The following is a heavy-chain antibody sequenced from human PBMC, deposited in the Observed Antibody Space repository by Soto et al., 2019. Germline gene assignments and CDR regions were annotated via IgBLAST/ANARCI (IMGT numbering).Heavy chain of an antibody. Sequence: QVQLVQSGAEVKKPGSSVKVSCKASGGTFSSYAISWVRQAPGQGLEWLGGIIPIFGTANYAQKFQGRVTIPEDESTSTAYMELSSLRSEDTAVYYCARARGYLTVTTGIDYWGQGTLVTVSS. J-gene: IGHJ4*02. V-gene: IGHV1-69*01. CDR2: IIPIFGTA. CDR3: ARARGYLTVTTGIDY. D-gene: IGHD4-17*01. CDR1: GGTFSSYA.